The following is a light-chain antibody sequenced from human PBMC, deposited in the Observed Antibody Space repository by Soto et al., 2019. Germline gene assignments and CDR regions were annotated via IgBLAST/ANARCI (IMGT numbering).Light chain of an antibody. CDR2: RST. V-gene: IGLV1-47*01. CDR3: AAWDESLGANFV. CDR1: SSNIGSNY. Sequence: QSVLTQPPSASATPGQRVTISCSGSSSNIGSNYVNWYQQLPGAAPKLLIYRSTQRPSGVPDRFSGSKSGTSASLAISGLRSEYEADYYCAAWDESLGANFVFGTGNKVTVL. J-gene: IGLJ1*01.